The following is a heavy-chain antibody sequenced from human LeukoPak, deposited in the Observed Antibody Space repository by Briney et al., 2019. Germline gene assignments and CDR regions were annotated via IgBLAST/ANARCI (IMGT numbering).Heavy chain of an antibody. J-gene: IGHJ4*02. CDR2: INHSGST. CDR3: ARLRVAPWGFDY. V-gene: IGHV4-34*01. Sequence: SETLSLTCAVYGGSFNGYYWSWIRQPPGKGLEWIGEINHSGSTNYNPSLKSRVSISVDTSKNQFSLKLNSVTAADTALYYCARLRVAPWGFDYWGQGSLVPVSS. CDR1: GGSFNGYY. D-gene: IGHD5-12*01.